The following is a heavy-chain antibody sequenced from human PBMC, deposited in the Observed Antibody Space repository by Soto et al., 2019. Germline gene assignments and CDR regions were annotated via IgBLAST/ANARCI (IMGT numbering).Heavy chain of an antibody. D-gene: IGHD5-12*01. CDR3: ARAQGYSGYDGLSN. J-gene: IGHJ4*02. CDR2: IIPIFGTA. V-gene: IGHV1-69*12. Sequence: QVQLVQSGAEVKKPGSSVKVSCKASGGTFSSYAISWVRQAPGQGLEWMGGIIPIFGTANYAQKFQGRVTITADESTSTAYMELSSLRSEDAAVYYCARAQGYSGYDGLSNWGQGTLVTVSS. CDR1: GGTFSSYA.